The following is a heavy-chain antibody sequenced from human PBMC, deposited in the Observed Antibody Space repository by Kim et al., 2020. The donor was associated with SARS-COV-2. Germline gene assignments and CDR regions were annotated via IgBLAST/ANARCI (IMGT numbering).Heavy chain of an antibody. J-gene: IGHJ4*02. Sequence: GGSLRLSCAASSFTFSSYEMSWVRQTPGKGLEWVSFISTSGATIYYADSVKGRFTISRDNAKNSLYLHMNSLRAEDTAVYYCARDKFGDGPSASASTDYWGQGTLVTVSS. D-gene: IGHD6-13*01. V-gene: IGHV3-48*03. CDR1: SFTFSSYE. CDR3: ARDKFGDGPSASASTDY. CDR2: ISTSGATI.